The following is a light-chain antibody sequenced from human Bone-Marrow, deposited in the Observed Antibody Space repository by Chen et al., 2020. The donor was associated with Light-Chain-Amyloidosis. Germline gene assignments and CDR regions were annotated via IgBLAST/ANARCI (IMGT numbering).Light chain of an antibody. Sequence: QSVLTQPPSVSGAPGQRVTISCSGSSSNVGAGYDVQWYQQLPETAPKRLIYGNNDRPSGVPDRFSGSKSGTSASLVITGLQAEDEAEYYCQSYDTTLSGSVFGGGTKLTVL. V-gene: IGLV1-40*01. CDR1: SSNVGAGYD. CDR2: GNN. CDR3: QSYDTTLSGSV. J-gene: IGLJ2*01.